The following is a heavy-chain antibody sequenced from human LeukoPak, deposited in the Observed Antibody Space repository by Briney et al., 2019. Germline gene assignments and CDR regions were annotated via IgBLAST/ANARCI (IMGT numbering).Heavy chain of an antibody. CDR1: GYSISSGYY. CDR3: AVLYYDILTGPGGAFDI. V-gene: IGHV4-38-2*01. Sequence: PSETLSLTCAVSGYSISSGYYWGWIRQPPGKGLEWIGEIYHSGSTNYNPSLKSRVTISVDKSKNQFSLKLSSVTAADTAVYYCAVLYYDILTGPGGAFDIWGQGTMVTVSS. J-gene: IGHJ3*02. D-gene: IGHD3-9*01. CDR2: IYHSGST.